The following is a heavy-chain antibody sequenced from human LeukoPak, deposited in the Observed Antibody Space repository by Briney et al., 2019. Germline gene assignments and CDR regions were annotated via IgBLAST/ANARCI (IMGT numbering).Heavy chain of an antibody. J-gene: IGHJ4*02. V-gene: IGHV4-59*12. CDR3: ARSRDPSAHFDY. D-gene: IGHD5-24*01. CDR1: SGSISSYY. Sequence: SETLSLTCTVSSGSISSYYWSWIRQPPGKGLEWIGYIYYSGSINYNPSLKSRVTLSVDTSKNQFSLKLSSVTAADTAVYYCARSRDPSAHFDYWGQGTLVTVSS. CDR2: IYYSGSI.